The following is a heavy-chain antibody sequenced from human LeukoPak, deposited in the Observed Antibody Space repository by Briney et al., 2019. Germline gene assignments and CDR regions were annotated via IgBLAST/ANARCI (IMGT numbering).Heavy chain of an antibody. Sequence: GGSLRLSCAASGFTFSSYEMNWVRQAAGKGLEWVSYISSSGSTIYYADSVKGRFTISRDNAKNSLYLQMNSLRAEDTAVYYCARDRGGGDYLGYWGQGTLVTVSS. V-gene: IGHV3-48*03. J-gene: IGHJ4*02. D-gene: IGHD4-17*01. CDR1: GFTFSSYE. CDR2: ISSSGSTI. CDR3: ARDRGGGDYLGY.